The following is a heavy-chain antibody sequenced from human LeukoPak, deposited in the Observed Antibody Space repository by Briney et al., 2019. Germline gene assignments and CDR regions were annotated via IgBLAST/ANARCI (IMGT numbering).Heavy chain of an antibody. CDR3: VRESALAPVLGTRYSYYGMDV. CDR2: IQSDGSDK. J-gene: IGHJ6*02. D-gene: IGHD4-23*01. V-gene: IGHV3-30*02. CDR1: GFTFNSFA. Sequence: GGSLRLSCAASGFTFNSFAMHWVRQAPGKGLEHLAFIQSDGSDKYHADSVKGRFTISRDNSKNTLYLQMNSLRAEDTAVYYCVRESALAPVLGTRYSYYGMDVWGQGTTVTVSS.